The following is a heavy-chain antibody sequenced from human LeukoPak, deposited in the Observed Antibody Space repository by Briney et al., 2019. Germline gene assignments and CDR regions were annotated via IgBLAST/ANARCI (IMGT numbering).Heavy chain of an antibody. CDR1: GGTFSSYA. V-gene: IGHV1-69*17. D-gene: IGHD3-16*02. CDR3: ARVPGLRLGELSPLFDY. Sequence: SVKVSCKASGGTFSSYAISWVRQAPGQGLEWMGGIIPIFGIANYAQKFQGRVTITADKSTSTAYMELSSLRSEDTAVYYCARVPGLRLGELSPLFDYWGQGTLVTVSS. CDR2: IIPIFGIA. J-gene: IGHJ4*02.